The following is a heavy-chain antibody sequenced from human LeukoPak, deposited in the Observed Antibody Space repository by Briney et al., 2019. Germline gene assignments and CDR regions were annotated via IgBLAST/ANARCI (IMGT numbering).Heavy chain of an antibody. CDR3: ARVFLHLYDSSGYEAFDI. CDR1: GFTFSSYS. Sequence: GGSLRLSCAASGFTFSSYSMNWVRQAPGKGLEWVSYISGSGTTIYYADSVKGRFTTSRDNAENSLYLQMNSLRDEDTAVYFCARVFLHLYDSSGYEAFDIWGQGTMVTVSS. V-gene: IGHV3-48*02. D-gene: IGHD3-22*01. J-gene: IGHJ3*02. CDR2: ISGSGTTI.